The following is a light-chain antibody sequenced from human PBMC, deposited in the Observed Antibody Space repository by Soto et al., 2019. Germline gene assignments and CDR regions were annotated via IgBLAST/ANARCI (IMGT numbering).Light chain of an antibody. J-gene: IGKJ1*01. CDR3: QQYVSSPQT. Sequence: ERVMTQSPATLSVSPGERATLCCRASQSVSSNLAWYQQKPGQAPRLLIYGASIRATGIPDRFTGSGSGTHFTLTISRLEPEDFAMYFCQQYVSSPQTFGQGTKVDIK. CDR1: QSVSSN. CDR2: GAS. V-gene: IGKV3-20*01.